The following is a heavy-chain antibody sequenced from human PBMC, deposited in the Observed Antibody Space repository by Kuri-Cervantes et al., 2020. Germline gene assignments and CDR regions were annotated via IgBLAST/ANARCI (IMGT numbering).Heavy chain of an antibody. Sequence: GESLKISCAASGFTFTNRTMTWVRQAPGKGLEWVSSISGSGAYIFYADSVKGRFTISRDNAKDSLYLQMNSLRAEDTAVYYCARDKAAAGTYGMDVWGQGTTVTVSS. CDR3: ARDKAAAGTYGMDV. CDR2: ISGSGAYI. V-gene: IGHV3-21*01. D-gene: IGHD6-13*01. CDR1: GFTFTNRT. J-gene: IGHJ6*02.